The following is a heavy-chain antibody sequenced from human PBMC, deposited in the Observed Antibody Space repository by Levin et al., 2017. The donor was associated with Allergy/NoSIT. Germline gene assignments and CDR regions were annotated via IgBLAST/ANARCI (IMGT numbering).Heavy chain of an antibody. D-gene: IGHD2-2*01. J-gene: IGHJ4*02. CDR1: GFTFSSYS. CDR3: ARGLGYQLLFGYFDY. Sequence: GESLKISCAASGFTFSSYSMNWVRQAPGKGLEWVSSISSSSSYIYYADSVKGRFTISRDNAKNSLYLQMNSLRAEDTAVYYCARGLGYQLLFGYFDYWGQGTLVTVSS. CDR2: ISSSSSYI. V-gene: IGHV3-21*01.